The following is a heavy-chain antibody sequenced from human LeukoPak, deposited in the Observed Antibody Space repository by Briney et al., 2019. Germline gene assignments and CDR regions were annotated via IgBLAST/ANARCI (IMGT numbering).Heavy chain of an antibody. J-gene: IGHJ4*02. Sequence: KPSETLSLTCTVSGDSIGSYFWSWIRQPPGKGLEWIGYIYHSGSTYYNPSLKSRVTISVDRSKNQFSLKLSSVTAADTAVYYCARVGATLNFDYWGQGTLVTVSS. CDR1: GDSIGSYF. CDR3: ARVGATLNFDY. V-gene: IGHV4-30-2*01. CDR2: IYHSGST. D-gene: IGHD1-26*01.